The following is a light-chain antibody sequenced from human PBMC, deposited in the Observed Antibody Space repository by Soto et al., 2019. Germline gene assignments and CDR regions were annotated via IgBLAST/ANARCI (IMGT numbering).Light chain of an antibody. J-gene: IGKJ1*01. CDR2: QAS. V-gene: IGKV1-5*03. Sequence: DIQMTQSPSTLSASVGDRVSITCRASQSISRQLAWYQQKPGKAPNLLIYQASNLETGVPSRFTGSGSGTEFTLPISSLQPYDFATYYCLQYQSYWTFGQGTKVEVK. CDR3: LQYQSYWT. CDR1: QSISRQ.